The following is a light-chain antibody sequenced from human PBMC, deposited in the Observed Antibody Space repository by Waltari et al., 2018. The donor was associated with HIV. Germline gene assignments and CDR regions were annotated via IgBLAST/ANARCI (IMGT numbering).Light chain of an antibody. V-gene: IGLV1-40*01. CDR2: GNT. CDR3: QSYDKSLSGWV. J-gene: IGLJ3*02. CDR1: SSKIGAGYA. Sequence: QSVVTQPPSVSGAPGETVGISCTGSSSKIGAGYAVDWYQHFPGAPPKGVIYGNTNRPSGVPDRFSGSKSGSAASLVIAGLQADDEAEYYCQSYDKSLSGWVFGGGTKVTVL.